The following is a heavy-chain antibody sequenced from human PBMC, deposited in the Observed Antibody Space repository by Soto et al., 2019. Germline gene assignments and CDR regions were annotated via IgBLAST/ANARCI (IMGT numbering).Heavy chain of an antibody. CDR1: GFTFSSYA. CDR2: ISYDGSNK. Sequence: GGSLRLSCAASGFTFSSYAMHWVRQAPGKGLEWVAVISYDGSNKYYADSVKGRFTISRDNSKNTLYLEMNGLRAEDTAVYYCAREGVSSGWYSARDLTPIKNFDYWGQGTLVTVSS. V-gene: IGHV3-30-3*01. D-gene: IGHD6-19*01. J-gene: IGHJ4*02. CDR3: AREGVSSGWYSARDLTPIKNFDY.